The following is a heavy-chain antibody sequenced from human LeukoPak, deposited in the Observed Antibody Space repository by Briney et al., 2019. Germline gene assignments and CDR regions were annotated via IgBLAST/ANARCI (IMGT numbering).Heavy chain of an antibody. CDR2: IYYSGST. D-gene: IGHD6-6*01. Sequence: SETLSLTCTVSGGSISSYYWSWIRQPPGKGREWIGYIYYSGSTNYNPSLKSRVTISVDTSKNQFSLKLSSVTAADTAVYYCARERGWWYSSSNWFDPWGQGTLVTVSS. CDR1: GGSISSYY. V-gene: IGHV4-59*01. CDR3: ARERGWWYSSSNWFDP. J-gene: IGHJ5*02.